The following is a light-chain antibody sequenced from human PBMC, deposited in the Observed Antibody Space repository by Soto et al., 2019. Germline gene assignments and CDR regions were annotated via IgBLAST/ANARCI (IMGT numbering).Light chain of an antibody. CDR3: QSYDSSLSGSVV. CDR2: GNS. J-gene: IGLJ2*01. Sequence: QSVLTQPPSVSGAPGQRVTISCTGSSSNIGAGYDVHWYQQLPGTAPKLLIYGNSNRPSGVPDRFSRSKSGTSASLALTGLQAEDEAEYYCQSYDSSLSGSVVFGGGTKLTVL. CDR1: SSNIGAGYD. V-gene: IGLV1-40*01.